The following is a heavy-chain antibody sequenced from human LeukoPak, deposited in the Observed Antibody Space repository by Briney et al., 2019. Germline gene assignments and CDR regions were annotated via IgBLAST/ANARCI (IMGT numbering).Heavy chain of an antibody. V-gene: IGHV4-59*12. J-gene: IGHJ3*02. Sequence: SATLSLTCTVSGDSINTYYWSWIRQPPGKGLEWIGYIDDSGKTNYNPSLQSRVTISRVTSMNQFSPILSSVTAAATAVYYCARDQYDNDGLDAFDIWGQGTMVTVSS. CDR3: ARDQYDNDGLDAFDI. D-gene: IGHD3-22*01. CDR1: GDSINTYY. CDR2: IDDSGKT.